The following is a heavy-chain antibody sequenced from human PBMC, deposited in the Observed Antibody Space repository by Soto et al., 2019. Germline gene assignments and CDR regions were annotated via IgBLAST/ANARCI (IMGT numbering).Heavy chain of an antibody. J-gene: IGHJ4*02. CDR2: INHSGST. Sequence: QVQLQQWGAGLLKPSETLSLTCAVYGGSFSGYYWSWIREPPGKGLEWIGEINHSGSTNYNPSLKRRGTRSVATATNQFSLKLSSVTAADTAVYYCARVGYYDPLGFDYWGQGSLVTVSS. CDR1: GGSFSGYY. CDR3: ARVGYYDPLGFDY. V-gene: IGHV4-34*01. D-gene: IGHD3-3*01.